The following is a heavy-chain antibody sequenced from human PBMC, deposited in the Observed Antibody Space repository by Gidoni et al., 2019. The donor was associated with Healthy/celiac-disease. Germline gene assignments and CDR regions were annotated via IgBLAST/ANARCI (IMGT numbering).Heavy chain of an antibody. Sequence: QVQLQQWGAGLLKPSETLSLTCAVHGGSFSGYYWSWIRQPPGKGLEWIGEINHSGSTNYNPSLKSRVTISVDTSKNQFSLKLSSVTAADTAVYYCARGRGRNNWNERRDYWGQGTLVTVSS. CDR3: ARGRGRNNWNERRDY. J-gene: IGHJ4*02. D-gene: IGHD1-20*01. V-gene: IGHV4-34*01. CDR1: GGSFSGYY. CDR2: INHSGST.